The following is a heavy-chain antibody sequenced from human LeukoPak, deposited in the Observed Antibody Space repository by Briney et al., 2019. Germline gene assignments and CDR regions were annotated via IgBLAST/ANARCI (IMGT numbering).Heavy chain of an antibody. CDR1: GGSMSSHY. D-gene: IGHD6-13*01. CDR2: IYYSGTT. J-gene: IGHJ4*02. Sequence: SETLSLTCTVSGGSMSSHYWSWIRQPPGKGLEWIGYIYYSGTTTYNPSLKSRVTISIDTSKNQFSLKLSSVTAADTAVYYCARYSSSWTRSFDYWGQGTLVTVSS. CDR3: ARYSSSWTRSFDY. V-gene: IGHV4-59*11.